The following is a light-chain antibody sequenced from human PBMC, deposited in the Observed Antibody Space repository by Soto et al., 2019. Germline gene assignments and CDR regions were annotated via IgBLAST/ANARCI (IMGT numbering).Light chain of an antibody. CDR2: STN. V-gene: IGLV8-61*01. Sequence: QAVVTQEPSFSVSPGGTVTLTCGLSSGSVSTSYYASWYQQTPGQAPRTLIYSTNTRSSGVPDRFSGSILGNKAVLTITGAQADDESDYYCVLYMGSGISVFGGGTKLTVL. CDR3: VLYMGSGISV. CDR1: SGSVSTSYY. J-gene: IGLJ3*02.